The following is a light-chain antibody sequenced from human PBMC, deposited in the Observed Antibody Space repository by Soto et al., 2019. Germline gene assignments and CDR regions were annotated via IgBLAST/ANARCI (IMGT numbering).Light chain of an antibody. J-gene: IGLJ2*01. CDR3: SSFAGSNTV. CDR2: EVS. V-gene: IGLV2-8*01. CDR1: SSDVGGYNY. Sequence: QSVLTQPPSASGSPGQSVTISCTGTSSDVGGYNYVSWYQHHPGKGPKLMIYEVSKRTSGVPDRFSGSKSGNTASLTVSGLQADDEADYYCSSFAGSNTVFGGGTKLTVL.